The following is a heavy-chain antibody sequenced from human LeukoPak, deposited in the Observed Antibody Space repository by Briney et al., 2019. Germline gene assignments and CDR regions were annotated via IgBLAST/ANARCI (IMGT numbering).Heavy chain of an antibody. V-gene: IGHV3-23*01. D-gene: IGHD3-16*01. J-gene: IGHJ4*02. CDR1: GFTFSSYA. CDR2: IGAGGDTT. Sequence: GGSLRLSCAASGFTFSSYAMSWVRQTPGKGLEWVSGIGAGGDTTYFADSVKGRFTISRDNSRNTLFLQMNSLKVDDTAVYYCAKDLGYYDYVWGSSGPLDYWGQGTLVTVSS. CDR3: AKDLGYYDYVWGSSGPLDY.